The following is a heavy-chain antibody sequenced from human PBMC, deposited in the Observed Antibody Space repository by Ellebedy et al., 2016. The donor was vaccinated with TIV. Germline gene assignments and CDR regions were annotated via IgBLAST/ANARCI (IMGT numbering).Heavy chain of an antibody. J-gene: IGHJ4*02. V-gene: IGHV1-2*02. CDR3: ARVLEMATITPYFDH. CDR2: INPNSGGT. CDR1: GFTFTSSA. Sequence: AASVKVSCKASGFTFTSSAVQWVRQAPGQGLEWMGWINPNSGGTNHAQRFQGRVTMTRDTSTSTVYMELSRLRSDDTAVYYCARVLEMATITPYFDHWGQGTLVTVSS. D-gene: IGHD5-24*01.